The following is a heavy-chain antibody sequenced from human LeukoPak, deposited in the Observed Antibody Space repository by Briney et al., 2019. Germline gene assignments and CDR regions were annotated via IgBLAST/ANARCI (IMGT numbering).Heavy chain of an antibody. J-gene: IGHJ3*02. CDR1: GFTFSSYS. V-gene: IGHV3-30*02. D-gene: IGHD1-1*01. CDR2: IRYDGSNK. CDR3: ARGRMAGTYDAFDI. Sequence: GGSLRLSCAASGFTFSSYSMNWVRQAPGKGLEWVAFIRYDGSNKYYADSVKGRFTISRGNSKNTLYLQMNSLRAEDTAVYYCARGRMAGTYDAFDIWGQGTMVTVSS.